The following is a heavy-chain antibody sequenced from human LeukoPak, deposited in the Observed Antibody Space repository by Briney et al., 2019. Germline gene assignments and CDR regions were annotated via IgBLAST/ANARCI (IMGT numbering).Heavy chain of an antibody. V-gene: IGHV3-23*01. J-gene: IGHJ4*02. CDR3: AKGGSSWSRYYFDY. D-gene: IGHD6-13*01. CDR2: ISGSGGST. Sequence: GGSLRLSCAASGFTFSSYAMSWVRQAPGKGLEWVSAISGSGGSTYYADSVKGRFTISRDNSKNTLYLQMNGLRAEDTAVYYCAKGGSSWSRYYFDYWGQGTLVTVSS. CDR1: GFTFSSYA.